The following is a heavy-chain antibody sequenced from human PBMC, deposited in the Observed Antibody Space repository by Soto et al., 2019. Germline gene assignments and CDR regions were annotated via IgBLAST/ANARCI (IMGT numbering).Heavy chain of an antibody. CDR2: IYHRGST. CDR3: ARRNILPGFDY. J-gene: IGHJ4*02. Sequence: QLQLQESGSGLVKPSQTLSLTCAVSVVSISSGGYSWSWIRQPPGKGLEWIGYIYHRGSTYYNPSLKSRVTIAVDRSKNQFSLKLSSVTAEETAVYYCARRNILPGFDYWGQGTMVTVSS. V-gene: IGHV4-30-2*01. CDR1: VVSISSGGYS. D-gene: IGHD3-9*01.